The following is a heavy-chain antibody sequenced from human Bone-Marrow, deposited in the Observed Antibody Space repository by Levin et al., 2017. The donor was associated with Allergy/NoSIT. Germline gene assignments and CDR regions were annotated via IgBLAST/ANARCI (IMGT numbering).Heavy chain of an antibody. Sequence: SGGSLRLSCAASGFTVSSNYMSWVRQAPGKGLEWVSVIYSGGSTYYADSVKGRFTISRDNSKNTLYLQMNSLRAEDTAVYYCARGEVDSSKSRYYYYYYGMDVWGQGTTVTVSS. CDR3: ARGEVDSSKSRYYYYYYGMDV. J-gene: IGHJ6*02. CDR1: GFTVSSNY. V-gene: IGHV3-66*01. CDR2: IYSGGST. D-gene: IGHD3-22*01.